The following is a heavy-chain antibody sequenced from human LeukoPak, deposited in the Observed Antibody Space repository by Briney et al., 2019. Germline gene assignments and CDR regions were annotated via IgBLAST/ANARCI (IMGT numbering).Heavy chain of an antibody. V-gene: IGHV4-30-2*01. CDR1: GGSISSGGYS. Sequence: PSETLSLTCAVSGGSISSGGYSWSWIRQPPGKGLEWIGYIYHSGSTYHNPSLKSRVTISVDRSKNQFSLKLSSVTAADTAVYYCARVRDGYNSYNWFDPWGQGTLVTVSS. CDR3: ARVRDGYNSYNWFDP. J-gene: IGHJ5*02. CDR2: IYHSGST. D-gene: IGHD5-24*01.